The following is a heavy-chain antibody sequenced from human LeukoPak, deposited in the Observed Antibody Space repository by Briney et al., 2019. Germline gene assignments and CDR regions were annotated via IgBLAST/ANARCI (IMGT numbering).Heavy chain of an antibody. V-gene: IGHV1-8*01. D-gene: IGHD1-1*01. CDR2: MNPNSGNR. CDR1: GYTFTSYD. J-gene: IGHJ5*02. Sequence: ASVKVSCKASGYTFTSYDINWVRQATGQGLEWMGWMNPNSGNRGYAQKFQGRVTMTRNTSISTAYMELSSLRSEDTVVYYCARGQTNWIWFDPWGQGTLVSVSS. CDR3: ARGQTNWIWFDP.